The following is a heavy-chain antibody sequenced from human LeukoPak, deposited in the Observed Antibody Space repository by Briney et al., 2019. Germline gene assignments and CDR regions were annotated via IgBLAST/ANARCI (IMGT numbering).Heavy chain of an antibody. CDR1: GYSISSGGYY. CDR2: IYTSGNT. V-gene: IGHV4-31*03. CDR3: ARGSSSWYEIDY. D-gene: IGHD6-13*01. Sequence: SQTLSLTCTVSGYSISSGGYYWSWIRQHPGKGLEWIGYIYTSGNTYYNPSLKSRVTISVDTSKNQFSLKLSSVTAADTAVYYCARGSSSWYEIDYWGQGTLVTVSS. J-gene: IGHJ4*02.